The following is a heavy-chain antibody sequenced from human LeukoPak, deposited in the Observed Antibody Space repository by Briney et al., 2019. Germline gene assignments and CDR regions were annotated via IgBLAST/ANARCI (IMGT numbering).Heavy chain of an antibody. CDR1: GYSISNGYY. V-gene: IGHV4-38-2*02. J-gene: IGHJ4*02. CDR2: IYHRGST. Sequence: PSETLSLTCTVSGYSISNGYYWGWIRQPPGKGLEWVGSIYHRGSTYYNPSLRSRVTISLDRSKKKFSPKLTSVTAADTAVYFCARGAEYYAIWRGYAGYSDYWGQGISVTVSS. D-gene: IGHD3-3*01. CDR3: ARGAEYYAIWRGYAGYSDY.